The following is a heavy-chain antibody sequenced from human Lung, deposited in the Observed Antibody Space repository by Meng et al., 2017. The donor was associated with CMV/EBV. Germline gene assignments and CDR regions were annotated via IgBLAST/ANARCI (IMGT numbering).Heavy chain of an antibody. CDR1: GFTFSSYG. CDR3: AKDEFRYCSSTSCLDAFDI. V-gene: IGHV3-33*06. D-gene: IGHD2-2*01. J-gene: IGHJ3*02. Sequence: GESXKISXAASGFTFSSYGMHWVRQAPGKGLEWVAVIWYDGSNKYYADSVKGRFTISRDNSKNTLYLQTNSLRAEDTAVYYCAKDEFRYCSSTSCLDAFDIWGQGXMVTVSS. CDR2: IWYDGSNK.